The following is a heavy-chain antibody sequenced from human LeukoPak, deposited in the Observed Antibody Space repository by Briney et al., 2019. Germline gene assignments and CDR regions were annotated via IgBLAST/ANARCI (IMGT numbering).Heavy chain of an antibody. J-gene: IGHJ4*02. V-gene: IGHV3-30*02. CDR2: IRYDGSNK. CDR1: GFTFSSYG. Sequence: GGSLRLSCAASGFTFSSYGMHWVRQAPGKGLEWVAFIRYDGSNKYYADSVKGRFTISRDNSKNTLYLQMNSLRAEDTAVYYCAAYGSGSYYRFDYWSQGTLVTVSS. D-gene: IGHD3-10*01. CDR3: AAYGSGSYYRFDY.